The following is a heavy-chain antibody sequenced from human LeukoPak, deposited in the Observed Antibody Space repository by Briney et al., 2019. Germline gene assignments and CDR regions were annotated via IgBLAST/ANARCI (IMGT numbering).Heavy chain of an antibody. CDR3: ARASGYSGTWYVDY. CDR2: IWYDGSNK. Sequence: PGGSLRLSCVASGFTFKSYGMHWVRQAPGKGLEWVTIIWYDGSNKYYADFVKGRFTTSRDNSKNTLYLQMNSLRADDTAVYYCARASGYSGTWYVDYWGQGTLVTVSS. J-gene: IGHJ4*02. D-gene: IGHD6-13*01. V-gene: IGHV3-33*01. CDR1: GFTFKSYG.